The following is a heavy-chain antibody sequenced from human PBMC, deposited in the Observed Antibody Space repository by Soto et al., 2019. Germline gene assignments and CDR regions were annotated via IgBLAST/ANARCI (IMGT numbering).Heavy chain of an antibody. CDR2: IYNDGTYS. CDR1: GFIFKMYW. V-gene: IGHV3-74*01. Sequence: PGGSLRLSYAASGFIFKMYWMHWVRQSPGKGLVWISRIYNDGTYSDYADSVRGRFTISRDNSRNTLFLQMNSLKAEDTAIYFCAKSLLDYHLETIPDHPFDHWGQGTLVTVSS. J-gene: IGHJ4*02. D-gene: IGHD3-16*02. CDR3: AKSLLDYHLETIPDHPFDH.